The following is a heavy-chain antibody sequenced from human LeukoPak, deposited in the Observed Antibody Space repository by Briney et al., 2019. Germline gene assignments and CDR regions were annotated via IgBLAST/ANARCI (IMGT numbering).Heavy chain of an antibody. Sequence: ASVKVSCKASGYTFTGYYMHWARQAPGQGLEWMGWINPNSGGTNYAQKFQGRVTMTRDTSISTAYMELYSLRSDDTAIYYCATLPSGSHIFDYWGQGTLVTVSS. V-gene: IGHV1-2*02. CDR2: INPNSGGT. J-gene: IGHJ4*02. CDR1: GYTFTGYY. D-gene: IGHD3-10*01. CDR3: ATLPSGSHIFDY.